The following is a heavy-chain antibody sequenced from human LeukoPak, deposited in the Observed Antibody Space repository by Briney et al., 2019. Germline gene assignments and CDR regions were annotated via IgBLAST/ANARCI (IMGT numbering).Heavy chain of an antibody. CDR1: GYTFTSYA. D-gene: IGHD1-14*01. J-gene: IGHJ3*02. CDR3: ARVAPDVSEDAFDI. Sequence: ASVKVSCKASGYTFTSYAMNWVRQAPGQGLEWMGWINTNTGNPTYAQGFTGRFVFSLDTSVSTAYLQISSLKAEDTAVYYCARVAPDVSEDAFDIWGQGTMVTVSS. CDR2: INTNTGNP. V-gene: IGHV7-4-1*02.